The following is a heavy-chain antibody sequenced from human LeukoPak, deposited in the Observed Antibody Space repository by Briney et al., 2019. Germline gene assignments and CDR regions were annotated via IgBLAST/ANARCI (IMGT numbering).Heavy chain of an antibody. V-gene: IGHV4-59*01. CDR2: IYYSGST. D-gene: IGHD6-19*01. CDR3: ARVTPPYSSGWYANLGYYYYYYMDV. CDR1: GGSISSYY. Sequence: PSETLSLTCTVSGGSISSYYWSWIRQPPGKGLEWIGYIYYSGSTNYNPSLKSRVTISVDTSKNQFSLKLSSVTAADTAVYYCARVTPPYSSGWYANLGYYYYYYMDVWGKGTTVTVSS. J-gene: IGHJ6*03.